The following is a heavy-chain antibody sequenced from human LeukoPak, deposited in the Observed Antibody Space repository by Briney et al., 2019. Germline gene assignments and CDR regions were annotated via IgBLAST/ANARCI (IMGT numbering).Heavy chain of an antibody. Sequence: ASVKVSCKASGYTFTGYYMHWVRQAPGQGLEWMGIINPSGGSTSYAQKFQGRVTMTRDMSTSTVYMELSSLRSEDTAVYYCARALYYYGSGSYSLGYWGQGTLVTVSS. CDR3: ARALYYYGSGSYSLGY. CDR2: INPSGGST. D-gene: IGHD3-10*01. V-gene: IGHV1-46*01. CDR1: GYTFTGYY. J-gene: IGHJ4*02.